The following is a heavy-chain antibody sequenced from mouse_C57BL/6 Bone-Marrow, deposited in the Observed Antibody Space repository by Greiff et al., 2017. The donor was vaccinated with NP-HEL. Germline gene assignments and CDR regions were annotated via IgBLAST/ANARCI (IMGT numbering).Heavy chain of an antibody. CDR2: IWSGGST. V-gene: IGHV2-2*01. J-gene: IGHJ1*03. Sequence: QVQLQQSGPGLVQPSQSLSITCTVSGFSLTSYGVHWVRQSPGKGLEWLGVIWSGGSTDYNAAFISRLSISKDNSKSQVFFKMNSLQADDTAIYYCARKGSTVVATYWYFDVWGTGTTVTVSS. D-gene: IGHD1-1*01. CDR1: GFSLTSYG. CDR3: ARKGSTVVATYWYFDV.